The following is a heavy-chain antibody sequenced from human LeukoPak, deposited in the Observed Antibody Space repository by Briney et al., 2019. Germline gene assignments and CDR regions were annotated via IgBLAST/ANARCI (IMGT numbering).Heavy chain of an antibody. J-gene: IGHJ5*02. Sequence: GGSLRLSCAASGFTFSRYAMSWVRQAPGKGLEWVSALGVSVSGYGGSTYYADSVKGRFTFSRDNSKNTLFLEMNSLRAEDTAVYYCAKASETSGGSCYQSLGSWGQGILVTVSS. CDR2: LGVSVSGYGGST. CDR3: AKASETSGGSCYQSLGS. D-gene: IGHD2-15*01. V-gene: IGHV3-23*01. CDR1: GFTFSRYA.